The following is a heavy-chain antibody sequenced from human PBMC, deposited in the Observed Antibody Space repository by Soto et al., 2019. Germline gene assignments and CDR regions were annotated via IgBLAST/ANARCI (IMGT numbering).Heavy chain of an antibody. CDR1: GADVTSGEHY. D-gene: IGHD5-18*01. J-gene: IGHJ3*01. CDR2: IYDSGVT. V-gene: IGHV4-30-4*08. Sequence: SETLSLTCSVSGADVTSGEHYWSWVRQPPGEGLESLGYIYDSGVTSYTPALMSRVTLSLDTPTNQVSLKFRSVTAANPAVYFCVRDLAQGYTGNVWGHGTLVTVSS. CDR3: VRDLAQGYTGNV.